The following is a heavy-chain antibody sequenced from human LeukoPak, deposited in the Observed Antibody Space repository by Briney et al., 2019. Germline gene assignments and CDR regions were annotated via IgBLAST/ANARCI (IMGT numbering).Heavy chain of an antibody. D-gene: IGHD2-2*01. CDR1: GGSISSSSYY. CDR3: ARGGGDVVVPAAMPFDY. CDR2: IYHSGST. V-gene: IGHV4-39*07. J-gene: IGHJ4*02. Sequence: PSETLSLTCTVSGGSISSSSYYWGWIRQPPGKGLEWIGYIYHSGSTYYNPSLKSRVTISVDRSKNQFSLKLSSVTAADTAVYYCARGGGDVVVPAAMPFDYWGQGTLVTVSS.